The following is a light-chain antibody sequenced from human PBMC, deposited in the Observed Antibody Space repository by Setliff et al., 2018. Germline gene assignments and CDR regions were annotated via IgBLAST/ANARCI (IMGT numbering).Light chain of an antibody. CDR2: GAS. CDR3: QQYNNWPPYT. Sequence: EIVMTQSPATLSVSPGERATLSCRASQSVRSNLAWYQQKPGQAPRLLIYGASTRATGIPVRFSGSGSGTEFTLTISSLQSEDFAVYYCQQYNNWPPYTFGQGTKVDIK. V-gene: IGKV3-15*01. J-gene: IGKJ2*01. CDR1: QSVRSN.